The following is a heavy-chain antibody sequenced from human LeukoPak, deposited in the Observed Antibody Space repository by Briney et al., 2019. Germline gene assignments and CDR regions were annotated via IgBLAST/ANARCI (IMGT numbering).Heavy chain of an antibody. CDR3: AREIWQLVRHEAFDI. Sequence: GGSLRLSCAASGFTFSSYSMNWVRQAPGKGLEWVSSISSSSSYIYYADSVKGRFTISRDNAKNSLYLQMNSLRAEDTAVYYCAREIWQLVRHEAFDIWGQGTMVTVSS. CDR1: GFTFSSYS. CDR2: ISSSSSYI. V-gene: IGHV3-21*01. D-gene: IGHD6-13*01. J-gene: IGHJ3*02.